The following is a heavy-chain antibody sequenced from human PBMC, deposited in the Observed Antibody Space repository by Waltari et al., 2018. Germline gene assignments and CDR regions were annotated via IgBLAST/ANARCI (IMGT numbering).Heavy chain of an antibody. J-gene: IGHJ5*02. V-gene: IGHV3-21*03. CDR1: GFRFSDSD. Sequence: EERLVESGGGLVKPGGSLSISCVASGFRFSDSDMNWVRQAPGTGLEWLSSIGGTHSNIFYAESVRGRFTVSRDNSKNSLYLEMSNVRAEDTGLYYCTRDLYGSGGDWFDPWGQGTLVTVSS. CDR2: IGGTHSNI. D-gene: IGHD3-10*01. CDR3: TRDLYGSGGDWFDP.